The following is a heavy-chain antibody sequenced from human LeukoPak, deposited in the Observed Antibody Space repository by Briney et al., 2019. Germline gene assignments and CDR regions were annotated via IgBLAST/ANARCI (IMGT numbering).Heavy chain of an antibody. J-gene: IGHJ4*02. Sequence: PSETLSLTCTVSGGSLSSYYWSWIRQPPGKGLEWIGYIYYSGSTNYNPSLKSRVTISVDTSKNQFSLKLSSVTAADTAVYYCARSFYQLLPFDYWGQGTLVTVSS. CDR2: IYYSGST. CDR3: ARSFYQLLPFDY. CDR1: GGSLSSYY. V-gene: IGHV4-59*01. D-gene: IGHD2-2*01.